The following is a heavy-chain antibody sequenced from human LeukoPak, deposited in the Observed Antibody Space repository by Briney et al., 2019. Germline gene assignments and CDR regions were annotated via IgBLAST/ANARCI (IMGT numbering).Heavy chain of an antibody. V-gene: IGHV1-69*05. CDR1: GGTFSSYA. D-gene: IGHD5-24*01. Sequence: ASVKVSCKASGGTFSSYAISWVRQAPGQGLEWMGGIIPIFGTANYAQKFRGRVTITTDESTSTAYMELSSLRSEDTAVYYCARARDGYNHNYFDYWGQGTLVTVSS. J-gene: IGHJ4*02. CDR3: ARARDGYNHNYFDY. CDR2: IIPIFGTA.